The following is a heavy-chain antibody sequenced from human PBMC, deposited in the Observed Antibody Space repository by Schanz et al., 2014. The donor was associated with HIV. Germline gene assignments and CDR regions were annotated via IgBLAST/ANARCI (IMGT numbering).Heavy chain of an antibody. V-gene: IGHV3-30*18. Sequence: QVQLVESGGGVVQPGRSLRLSCAASGFSFINYGMHWVRQAPGKGLEWVAVISYDGSNKYYADSVKGRFTISRDNSKNTLYLQMNSLRAEDTAVYYCANLVVAATDDAFDIWGQGTMVTVSS. CDR3: ANLVVAATDDAFDI. D-gene: IGHD2-15*01. J-gene: IGHJ3*02. CDR1: GFSFINYG. CDR2: ISYDGSNK.